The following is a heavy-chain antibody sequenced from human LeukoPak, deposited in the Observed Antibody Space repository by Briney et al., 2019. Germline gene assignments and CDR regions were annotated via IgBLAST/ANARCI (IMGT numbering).Heavy chain of an antibody. CDR2: INPSDGST. CDR3: ARGSYYYGSGSYSPHYYYYYYMDV. V-gene: IGHV1-46*01. CDR1: GYTFTSYY. D-gene: IGHD3-10*01. J-gene: IGHJ6*03. Sequence: GASVKVSCKASGYTFTSYYMHWVRQAPGQGLEWMGKINPSDGSTRYAQKFQGRVTMTTDTSTSTAYMELRSLRSDDTAVYYCARGSYYYGSGSYSPHYYYYYYMDVWGKGTTVTISS.